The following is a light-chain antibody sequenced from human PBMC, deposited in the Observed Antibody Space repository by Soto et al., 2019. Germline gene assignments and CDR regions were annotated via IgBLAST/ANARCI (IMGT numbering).Light chain of an antibody. CDR1: HSVSSPY. V-gene: IGKV3-20*01. J-gene: IGKJ3*01. CDR3: QQYGSSPFT. Sequence: EVVLTQSPVTLSLSPGERATLSCRASHSVSSPYLAWYQQKPGQPPRLLIYGASSRATDITDRFIGSGSGTEFTLTIARLAPEDFAMYYCQQYGSSPFTFGPGTKVDI. CDR2: GAS.